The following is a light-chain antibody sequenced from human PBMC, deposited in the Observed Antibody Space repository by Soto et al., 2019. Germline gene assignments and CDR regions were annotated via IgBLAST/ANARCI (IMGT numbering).Light chain of an antibody. CDR2: GAS. CDR1: QGVDKY. V-gene: IGKV1-16*01. Sequence: DIQRTQSPSSLSACVGGRVIITCRASQGVDKYLAWFQQKPGKAPKSLIYGASRLQSGVPSRFSGSGSGTHFTLTITNLQPEDFATYYCPPYNTYPTFGQGTRLE. CDR3: PPYNTYPT. J-gene: IGKJ5*01.